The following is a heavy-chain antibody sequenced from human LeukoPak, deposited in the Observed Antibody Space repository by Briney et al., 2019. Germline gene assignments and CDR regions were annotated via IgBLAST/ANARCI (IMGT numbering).Heavy chain of an antibody. CDR2: ISYDGSNE. CDR3: AKVPHSWGLFDS. D-gene: IGHD3-16*01. V-gene: IGHV3-30*18. J-gene: IGHJ4*02. Sequence: GGSLRLSCAASGFTFSSYGMHWVRQAPGKGLEWVAVISYDGSNEYYADSVKGRFTISRDNSKNTLYLQMDSLRTEDTAVYYCAKVPHSWGLFDSWGQGTLVTVSS. CDR1: GFTFSSYG.